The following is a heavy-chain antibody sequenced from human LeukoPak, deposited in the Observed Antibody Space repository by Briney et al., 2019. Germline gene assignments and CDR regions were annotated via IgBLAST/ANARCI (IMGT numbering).Heavy chain of an antibody. CDR2: IYTSGST. D-gene: IGHD3-10*01. CDR3: ARGRGSGSYYPPDGMDV. Sequence: SQTLSLTCTVSGGSISSGSYYYNWIRQPAGKGLEWIGHIYTSGSTNYNPSLKSRVTISIDTSKNHFSLKLSSVTAADTAVYYCARGRGSGSYYPPDGMDVWGQGTTVTVSS. V-gene: IGHV4-61*09. J-gene: IGHJ6*02. CDR1: GGSISSGSYY.